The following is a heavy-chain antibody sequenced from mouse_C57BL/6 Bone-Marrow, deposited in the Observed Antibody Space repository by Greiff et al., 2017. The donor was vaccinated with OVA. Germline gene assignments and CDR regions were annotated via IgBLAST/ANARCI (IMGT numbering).Heavy chain of an antibody. Sequence: EVHLVESEGGLVQPGSSMKLSCTASGFTFSDYYMAWVRQVPEKGLEWVANINYDGSSTYYLDSLKSRFIISRDNAKNILYLQMSSLKSEDTATYYCARVVGSRGAMDYWGQGTSVTVSS. D-gene: IGHD1-1*01. V-gene: IGHV5-16*01. J-gene: IGHJ4*01. CDR3: ARVVGSRGAMDY. CDR2: INYDGSST. CDR1: GFTFSDYY.